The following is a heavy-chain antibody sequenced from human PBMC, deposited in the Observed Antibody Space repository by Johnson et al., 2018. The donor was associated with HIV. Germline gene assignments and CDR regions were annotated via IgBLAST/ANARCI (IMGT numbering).Heavy chain of an antibody. V-gene: IGHV3-66*01. CDR1: AFTVSDNY. CDR2: IYTGGST. D-gene: IGHD3-3*01. J-gene: IGHJ3*02. Sequence: VQLVESGGGLVQPGGSLRLSCAASAFTVSDNYLSWVRQAPGKGLEWVSVIYTGGSTYYADSVTGRFTISRDNSKNTLYLQMNSLRAGDTAVYYCARGGFWSGYYLLSHALDIWGQGTMVTVSS. CDR3: ARGGFWSGYYLLSHALDI.